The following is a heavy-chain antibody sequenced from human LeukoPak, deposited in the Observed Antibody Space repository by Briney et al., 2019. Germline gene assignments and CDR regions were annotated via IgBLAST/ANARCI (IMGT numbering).Heavy chain of an antibody. CDR1: GYTFTGYY. CDR2: INPNSGGT. CDR3: ARDSVYGSGSYYNFHYYMDV. Sequence: AASVKVSCKASGYTFTGYYMHWVRQAPGQGLEWMGWINPNSGGTNYAQKFQGRVTMTRDTSISTAYMELSRLRSDDTAVYYCARDSVYGSGSYYNFHYYMDVWGKGTTVTVSS. J-gene: IGHJ6*03. V-gene: IGHV1-2*02. D-gene: IGHD3-10*01.